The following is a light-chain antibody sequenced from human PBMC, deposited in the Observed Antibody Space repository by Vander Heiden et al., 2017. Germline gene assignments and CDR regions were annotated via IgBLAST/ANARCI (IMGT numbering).Light chain of an antibody. CDR2: GNN. CDR1: SYNIGAGYD. V-gene: IGLV1-40*01. CDR3: QSYDSGPYV. J-gene: IGLJ1*01. Sequence: QSVLTPPPPASGAPGQTVTISCTGTSYNIGAGYDVYWYQQLPGTAPKLLIYGNNNRPSGVPDRFSGSKSGTSASLAITGLQAEDEADYYCQSYDSGPYVFGTGTRVTVL.